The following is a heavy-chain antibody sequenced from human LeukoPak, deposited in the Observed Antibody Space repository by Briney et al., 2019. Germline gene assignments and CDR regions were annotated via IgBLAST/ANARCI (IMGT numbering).Heavy chain of an antibody. CDR2: INQSGTT. J-gene: IGHJ4*02. D-gene: IGHD3-9*01. Sequence: SETLSLTCTVSGGSISSSSYYWTWIRQPPGKGLEWIGEINQSGTTTSDPSLKSRVTISLDTSKNHFSLKLRSVTAADTAVYYCARLPTKPLLTGYLPPTRPDYWGQGTLVTVSS. V-gene: IGHV4-39*02. CDR1: GGSISSSSYY. CDR3: ARLPTKPLLTGYLPPTRPDY.